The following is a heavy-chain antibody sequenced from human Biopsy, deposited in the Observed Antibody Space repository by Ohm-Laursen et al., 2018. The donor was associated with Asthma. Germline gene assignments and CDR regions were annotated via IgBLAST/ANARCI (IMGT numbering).Heavy chain of an antibody. CDR1: GGSFSNFA. D-gene: IGHD3-22*01. J-gene: IGHJ4*02. Sequence: SSVNVSCKASGGSFSNFAFSWVRQAPGHGLEWMGTILTKFDITSYAEKFQGRVTITADKSTNTTYMELSRLRSEDTAVYYCARSYDTDSYPVLVLDYWGQGTLVTVSS. V-gene: IGHV1-69*04. CDR2: ILTKFDIT. CDR3: ARSYDTDSYPVLVLDY.